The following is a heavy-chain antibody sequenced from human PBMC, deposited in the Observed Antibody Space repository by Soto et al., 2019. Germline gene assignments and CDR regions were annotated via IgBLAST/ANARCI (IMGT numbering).Heavy chain of an antibody. CDR1: GDSISTVDYF. D-gene: IGHD2-15*01. V-gene: IGHV4-30-4*01. CDR3: ARGRYCLTGRCFPNWFDS. J-gene: IGHJ5*01. Sequence: RSLTCSVSGDSISTVDYFWAWIRQPPGQALEYIGYIYKSATTYYNPSFESRVAISLDTSKSQFSLNVTSVTAADTAVYFCARGRYCLTGRCFPNWFDSWGQGTLVTVSS. CDR2: IYKSATT.